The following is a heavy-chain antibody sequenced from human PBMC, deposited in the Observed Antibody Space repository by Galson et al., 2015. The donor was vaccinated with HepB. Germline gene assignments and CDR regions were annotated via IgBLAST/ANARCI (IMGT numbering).Heavy chain of an antibody. J-gene: IGHJ6*03. CDR1: GFPFSDYY. Sequence: SLRLSCAASGFPFSDYYTSWIRQAPGKGLEWVSSIDTGGTTIYYADSVKGRFTISRDTARNSLYLQVNSLRADDTAVYYCARGRGYGGTVKKNYYFYMDVWGKGTTVTVTS. CDR2: IDTGGTTI. V-gene: IGHV3-11*01. D-gene: IGHD3-3*01. CDR3: ARGRGYGGTVKKNYYFYMDV.